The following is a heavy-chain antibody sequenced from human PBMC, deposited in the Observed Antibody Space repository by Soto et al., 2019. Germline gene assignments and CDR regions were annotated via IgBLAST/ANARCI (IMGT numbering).Heavy chain of an antibody. CDR2: ISDDGSNE. D-gene: IGHD3-10*01. CDR1: RVTFCIFG. V-gene: IGHV3-30*18. Sequence: GGYLGLSCAASRVTFCIFGVHLICQAPGKGLEWVAVISDDGSNENYADSVKGRFTISRDNSKNTLYLQMNSLRAEDTAGYYCAKYNRGSNCNYGVDIRGQATTGTV. J-gene: IGHJ6*02. CDR3: AKYNRGSNCNYGVDI.